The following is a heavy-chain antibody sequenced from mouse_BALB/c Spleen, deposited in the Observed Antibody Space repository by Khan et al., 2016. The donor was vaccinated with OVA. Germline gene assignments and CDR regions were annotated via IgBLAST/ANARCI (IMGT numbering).Heavy chain of an antibody. CDR1: GFTFSTYA. CDR3: GRPPITTGGDTSDWFFDV. J-gene: IGHJ1*01. CDR2: ISTGDTYT. V-gene: IGHV5-9-3*01. Sequence: EVELVESGGGLVKSGGSLKLSCAASGFTFSTYAMSWVRQTPEKRLEWVATISTGDTYTYYPDSVKGRFTLSRDNAKNTLYLQMSSLGSEDTVMYDCGRPPITTGGDTSDWFFDVWGGGTTGTV. D-gene: IGHD1-1*01.